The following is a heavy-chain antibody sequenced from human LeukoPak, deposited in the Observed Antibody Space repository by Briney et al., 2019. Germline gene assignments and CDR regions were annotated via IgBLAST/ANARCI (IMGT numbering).Heavy chain of an antibody. CDR1: GYTFSAYS. Sequence: ASVKVSCTASGYTFSAYSIRWLRQAPGQRFERMGWIDGDSGDTRYSQKFQGRVTFTRDTSASTVYMELSSLRSEDTAVYYCARGSTSDWPLDYWGQETLVTISS. V-gene: IGHV1-3*01. J-gene: IGHJ4*02. CDR3: ARGSTSDWPLDY. D-gene: IGHD6-19*01. CDR2: IDGDSGDT.